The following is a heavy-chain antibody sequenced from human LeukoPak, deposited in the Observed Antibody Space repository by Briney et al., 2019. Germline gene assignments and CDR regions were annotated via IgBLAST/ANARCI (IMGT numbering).Heavy chain of an antibody. CDR3: ARSYYNFWSHYYTAHWFDP. CDR1: GDSISSSGYH. Sequence: KPSETLSLTCTVSGDSISSSGYHWGWIRQPPGKGLEWIGTIFYSGSTYYNPSLETRVTISVDSSKNQFSLKLTSVTATDTALYYCARSYYNFWSHYYTAHWFDPWGQGTLVTVSS. V-gene: IGHV4-39*01. D-gene: IGHD3-3*01. J-gene: IGHJ5*02. CDR2: IFYSGST.